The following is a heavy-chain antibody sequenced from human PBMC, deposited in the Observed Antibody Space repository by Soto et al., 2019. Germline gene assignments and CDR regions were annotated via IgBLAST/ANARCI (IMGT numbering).Heavy chain of an antibody. D-gene: IGHD2-2*01. V-gene: IGHV1-69*13. Sequence: SVKVSCKASGGTFSSYAISWVRQAPGQGLEWMGGIIPIFGTPNYAQNFQGRVTITADESTSTAYMELSSLRSEDTAVYYCARGGRYCSGTSCSYGMDVWGQGTMVTVSS. J-gene: IGHJ6*02. CDR1: GGTFSSYA. CDR2: IIPIFGTP. CDR3: ARGGRYCSGTSCSYGMDV.